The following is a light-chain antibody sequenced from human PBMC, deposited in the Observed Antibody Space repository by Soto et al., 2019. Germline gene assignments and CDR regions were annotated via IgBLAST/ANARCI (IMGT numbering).Light chain of an antibody. CDR2: GAS. V-gene: IGKV3-20*01. J-gene: IGKJ4*01. CDR3: QQYGSSPLT. Sequence: EIVLTQSPGTLSLSPGERATLSSRASQSVRSSNLAWYQQKPGQAPRLLINGASSRATGIPDRFSGSGSGTDFTLTISRLEPEDFAVYYCQQYGSSPLTFGGGTKVEI. CDR1: QSVRSSN.